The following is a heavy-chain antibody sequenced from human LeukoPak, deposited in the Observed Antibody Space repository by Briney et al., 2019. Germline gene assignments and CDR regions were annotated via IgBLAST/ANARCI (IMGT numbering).Heavy chain of an antibody. V-gene: IGHV1-69*13. CDR2: IIPIFGTA. CDR3: AREYSGYDYGAFDI. CDR1: GGTLSTYP. D-gene: IGHD5-12*01. J-gene: IGHJ3*02. Sequence: ASVKVSCKASGGTLSTYPISWVRQAPGQGLEWMGGIIPIFGTANYAQEFQGRVTITAYESTSTAYMELSSLRSEDTALYYCAREYSGYDYGAFDIWGQGTMVTVSS.